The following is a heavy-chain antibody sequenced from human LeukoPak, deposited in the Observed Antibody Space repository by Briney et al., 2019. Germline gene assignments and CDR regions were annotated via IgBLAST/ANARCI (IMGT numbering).Heavy chain of an antibody. J-gene: IGHJ4*02. D-gene: IGHD4-17*01. Sequence: RGSLRLSCAASGIIISSNYMQWVRQAPGKGLVWVSRINPEGTSTTYADSVKGRFTISRDNAKNTVYLQMNSLRAEDTAVYYCATVTSGHWGQGILVTVSS. CDR3: ATVTSGH. CDR2: INPEGTST. V-gene: IGHV3-74*01. CDR1: GIIISSNY.